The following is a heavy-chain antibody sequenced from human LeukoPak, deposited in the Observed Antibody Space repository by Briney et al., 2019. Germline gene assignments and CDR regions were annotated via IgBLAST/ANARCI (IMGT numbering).Heavy chain of an antibody. Sequence: SETLSLTCAVYGGCFIGYYWSWIRQPPGKGLEWIGEINHSGSTNYNPSLKSRVTISVDTSKNQFSLKLSSVTAADTAVYYCAREAAAGFDYWGQGTLVTVSS. J-gene: IGHJ4*02. D-gene: IGHD6-13*01. CDR3: AREAAAGFDY. V-gene: IGHV4-34*01. CDR1: GGCFIGYY. CDR2: INHSGST.